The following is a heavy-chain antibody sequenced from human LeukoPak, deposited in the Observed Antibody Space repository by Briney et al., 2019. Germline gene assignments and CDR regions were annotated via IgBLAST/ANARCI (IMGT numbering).Heavy chain of an antibody. D-gene: IGHD3-22*01. CDR2: ISSSGRTI. V-gene: IGHV3-11*01. J-gene: IGHJ1*01. CDR1: GFTFSDYY. Sequence: GGSLRLSCAASGFTFSDYYMSWIRQAPGKGLEWVSYISSSGRTIYYADSVKGRFTVSRDNAKNSVYLQMNSLRAEDTAVYYCARACRDSGGYPPEYFQHWGQGTLVTVSS. CDR3: ARACRDSGGYPPEYFQH.